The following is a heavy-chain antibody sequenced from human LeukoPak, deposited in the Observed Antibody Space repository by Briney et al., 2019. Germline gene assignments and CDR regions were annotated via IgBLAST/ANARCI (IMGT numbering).Heavy chain of an antibody. Sequence: GGSLRLSCAASGFTFSSYSMNWVRQAPGKGLEWVSYISSSSSTIYYADSVKGRFTISRDNAKNSLHLQMNSLRAEDTAVYYCARGYAFDIWGQGTMVTVSS. CDR3: ARGYAFDI. V-gene: IGHV3-48*01. J-gene: IGHJ3*02. CDR2: ISSSSSTI. CDR1: GFTFSSYS.